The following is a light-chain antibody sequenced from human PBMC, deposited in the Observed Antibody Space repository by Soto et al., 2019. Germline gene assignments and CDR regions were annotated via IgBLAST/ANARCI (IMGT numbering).Light chain of an antibody. CDR1: QSLLYGNGHNY. CDR2: LGS. V-gene: IGKV2-28*01. Sequence: EIVLTQSPLSLPVTPGEPASISCRSSQSLLYGNGHNYLDWYLQKPGQSPQLLIYLGSNRASGVPDRFSGSGSGTDFTLKISRVEAADVGVYYCKAVQQIPAFGQGTRLEIK. J-gene: IGKJ5*01. CDR3: KAVQQIPA.